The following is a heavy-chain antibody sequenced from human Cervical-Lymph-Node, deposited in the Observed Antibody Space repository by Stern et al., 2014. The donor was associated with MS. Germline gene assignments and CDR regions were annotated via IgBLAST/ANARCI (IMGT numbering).Heavy chain of an antibody. Sequence: QVQLQESGPGLVKPSQTLSLTCTVSGGSISSGSHYWSWIRQPAGKGLEWVGRIYSTERVDYTPSCKGRVTMSVDTSKDQFSLELRSVTAADTAMYYCAREWIYEVSWFDSWGQGSLVIVSS. J-gene: IGHJ5*01. CDR3: AREWIYEVSWFDS. V-gene: IGHV4-61*02. D-gene: IGHD5/OR15-5a*01. CDR1: GGSISSGSHY. CDR2: IYSTERV.